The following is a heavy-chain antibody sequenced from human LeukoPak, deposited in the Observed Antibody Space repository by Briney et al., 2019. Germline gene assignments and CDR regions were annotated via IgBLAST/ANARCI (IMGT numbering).Heavy chain of an antibody. V-gene: IGHV1-2*04. J-gene: IGHJ4*02. CDR2: INPNSGGT. CDR3: ARPRDPGPIDY. D-gene: IGHD1-14*01. CDR1: GYTFTAYY. Sequence: ASVKVSCKSSGYTFTAYYIHWMRQAPGQGLEWLGWINPNSGGTNYAQNFQGWVTMTRDTSITTAYMELSRLRSDDTAVYYCARPRDPGPIDYWGQGTLVTVSS.